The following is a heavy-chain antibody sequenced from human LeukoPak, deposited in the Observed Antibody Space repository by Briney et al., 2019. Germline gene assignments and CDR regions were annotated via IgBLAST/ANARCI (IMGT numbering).Heavy chain of an antibody. CDR2: IYPGDSDT. CDR3: ARHETGPYFDY. V-gene: IGHV5-51*01. D-gene: IGHD1-1*01. Sequence: GESLKISCKGSGYSFTSYWIGWVRQMPGRGLECMGIIYPGDSDTRYSPSFQGQVTISADKSISTAYLQWSSLKASDTAIYYCARHETGPYFDYWGQGTLVTVSS. CDR1: GYSFTSYW. J-gene: IGHJ4*02.